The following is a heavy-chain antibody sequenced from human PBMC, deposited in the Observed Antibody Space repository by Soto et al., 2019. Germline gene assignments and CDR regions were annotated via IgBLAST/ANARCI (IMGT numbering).Heavy chain of an antibody. CDR3: ARGLYSVRYFDWLPYITDAFDI. V-gene: IGHV3-21*01. Sequence: GGSLRLSCAASGFTFSSYSMNWVRQAPGKGLEWVSSISSSSSYIYYADSVKGRFTISRDNAKNSLYLQMNSLRAEDTAVYYCARGLYSVRYFDWLPYITDAFDIWGQGTMVTVSS. CDR1: GFTFSSYS. CDR2: ISSSSSYI. J-gene: IGHJ3*02. D-gene: IGHD3-9*01.